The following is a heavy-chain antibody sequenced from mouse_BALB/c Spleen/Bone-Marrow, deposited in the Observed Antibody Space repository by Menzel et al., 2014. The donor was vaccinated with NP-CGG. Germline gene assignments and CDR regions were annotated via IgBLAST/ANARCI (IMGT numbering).Heavy chain of an antibody. J-gene: IGHJ2*01. Sequence: QVQLKDSGPELVKPGASVKISCKASGYSFTSYYIHWVKQRPGQGLEWIGWIFPGSGNTKYNEKLKGKATLTADTSSSTAYMQLSSLTSEDSAVYFCARSGYVGNYPYFDYWGQGTTLTVSS. V-gene: IGHV1-66*01. CDR1: GYSFTSYY. D-gene: IGHD2-1*01. CDR2: IFPGSGNT. CDR3: ARSGYVGNYPYFDY.